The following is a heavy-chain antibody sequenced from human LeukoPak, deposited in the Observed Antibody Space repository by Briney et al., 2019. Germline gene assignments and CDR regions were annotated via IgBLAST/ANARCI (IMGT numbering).Heavy chain of an antibody. D-gene: IGHD3-10*01. Sequence: PGGSLRLSCAASGFTFSSYGMHWVRQAPGKGLEWVAVISYDGSNKYYADSVKGRFTISRDNSKNTLYLQMNSLRAEDTAVYYCAKDPRLGYWFGELLYYYYYYMDVWGKGTTVTVSS. V-gene: IGHV3-30*18. CDR2: ISYDGSNK. CDR1: GFTFSSYG. CDR3: AKDPRLGYWFGELLYYYYYYMDV. J-gene: IGHJ6*03.